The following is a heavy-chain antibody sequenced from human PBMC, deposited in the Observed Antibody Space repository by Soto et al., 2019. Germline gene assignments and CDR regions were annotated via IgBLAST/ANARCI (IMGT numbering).Heavy chain of an antibody. V-gene: IGHV3-72*01. D-gene: IGHD6-13*01. CDR3: TRDNPRAPGTLDY. CDR1: GFSFSDHY. Sequence: EMQLVESGGGLVRPGGSLRLSCAASGFSFSDHYMDWVRQAPGKGLEWVGRIRNKANRYTTEYAASVKGRFTISRDDSKNALYLQMNSLVTDDPAVYFCTRDNPRAPGTLDYWGQGTLVSVSS. J-gene: IGHJ4*02. CDR2: IRNKANRYTT.